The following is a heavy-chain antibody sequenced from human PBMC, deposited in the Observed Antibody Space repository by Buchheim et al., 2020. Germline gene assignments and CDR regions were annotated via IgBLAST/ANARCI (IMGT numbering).Heavy chain of an antibody. V-gene: IGHV4-34*01. CDR1: GGSFSGYY. Sequence: QVQLQQWGAGLLKPSETLSLTCAVYGGSFSGYYWSWIRQPPGKGLEWIGEINHSGSTNYNPSLQSRVTISVDTSKNQFSLKLSSVTAADTAVYYCARGSRDYDILTGYPNGAGSMDVWGQGTT. CDR3: ARGSRDYDILTGYPNGAGSMDV. J-gene: IGHJ6*02. CDR2: INHSGST. D-gene: IGHD3-9*01.